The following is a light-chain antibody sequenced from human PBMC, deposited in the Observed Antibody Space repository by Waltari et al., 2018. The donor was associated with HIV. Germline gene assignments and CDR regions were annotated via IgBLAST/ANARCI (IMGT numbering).Light chain of an antibody. V-gene: IGKV3-20*01. CDR1: QSVTSTY. J-gene: IGKJ2*01. CDR2: GAS. CDR3: QQYGSSPGT. Sequence: EIVLTQSPGTLSLSPGERATLSCRASQSVTSTYLAWYQQKPGQPPRLLIFGASSRATGIPDRFSGSGSGTNFTLTISRLEPEDLAVYYCQQYGSSPGTFGQGTKVEIK.